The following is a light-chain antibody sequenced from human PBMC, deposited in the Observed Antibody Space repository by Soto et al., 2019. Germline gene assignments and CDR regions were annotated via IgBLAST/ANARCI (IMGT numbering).Light chain of an antibody. CDR2: AAS. J-gene: IGKJ1*01. CDR1: QGISIY. V-gene: IGKV1-27*01. CDR3: QKYNSAPQT. Sequence: IRMTQSPSSFSASTGDRVTITCRASQGISIYLAWYQQKPGKAPKLLIYAASTLQSGVPSRFSGSGSGTDFTLTISSLQPEDVATYYCQKYNSAPQTFGQGTKVDIK.